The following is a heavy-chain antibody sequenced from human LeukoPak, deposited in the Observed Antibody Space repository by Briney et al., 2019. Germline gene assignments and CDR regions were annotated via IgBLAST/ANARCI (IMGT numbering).Heavy chain of an antibody. CDR2: ISGSGGST. CDR3: AKRPVTSNYFDY. Sequence: GGSLRLSCAASGFTFSSYAMSWVRQAPGKGLEWVSAISGSGGSTYYADSVKGRFTISRDNSRNTLYLQVNSLRAEDTAVYYCAKRPVTSNYFDYWGQGTLVTVSS. D-gene: IGHD5-18*01. CDR1: GFTFSSYA. J-gene: IGHJ4*02. V-gene: IGHV3-23*01.